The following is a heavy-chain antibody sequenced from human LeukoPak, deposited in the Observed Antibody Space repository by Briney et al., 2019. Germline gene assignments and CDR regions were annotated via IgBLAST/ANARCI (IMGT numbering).Heavy chain of an antibody. CDR1: GFTFNSYV. CDR3: AKSVVVITFRFDD. J-gene: IGHJ4*02. CDR2: INGGGGNT. D-gene: IGHD2-15*01. Sequence: GGSLRLSCAASGFTFNSYVMSWVRQAPGKGLEWVSAINGGGGNTYYADSVKGRLTIPRDNSKNMVYLQMNTLRADDTAVYYCAKSVVVITFRFDDWGQGALVTVSS. V-gene: IGHV3-23*01.